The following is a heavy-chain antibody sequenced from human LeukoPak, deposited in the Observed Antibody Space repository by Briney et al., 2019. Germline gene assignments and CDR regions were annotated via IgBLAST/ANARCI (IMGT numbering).Heavy chain of an antibody. V-gene: IGHV4-59*08. D-gene: IGHD1-26*01. CDR2: IYYSGST. CDR3: ARHSVTYYDFDF. CDR1: GGSISSYY. J-gene: IGHJ4*02. Sequence: PSETLSLTCSVSGGSISSYYWSWIRHHPGKGLEWIGYIYYSGSTNYNPSLMSRVTMSVDTSKNQFSLPVSSVTAADTAVYYCARHSVTYYDFDFWGQGTLVTVPS.